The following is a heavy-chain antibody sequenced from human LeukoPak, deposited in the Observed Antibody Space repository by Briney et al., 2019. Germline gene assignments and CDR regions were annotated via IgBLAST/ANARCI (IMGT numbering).Heavy chain of an antibody. CDR3: ARGKYDLDY. Sequence: GASVKVSCKASGGTFSSYAISWVRQAPGQGLEWMGRIIPILGIANYAQKFQGRVTITTDKSTSTAYMELSGLRSEDTAVYYCARGKYDLDYWGQGTLVTVSS. J-gene: IGHJ4*02. CDR2: IIPILGIA. CDR1: GGTFSSYA. V-gene: IGHV1-69*04. D-gene: IGHD3-3*01.